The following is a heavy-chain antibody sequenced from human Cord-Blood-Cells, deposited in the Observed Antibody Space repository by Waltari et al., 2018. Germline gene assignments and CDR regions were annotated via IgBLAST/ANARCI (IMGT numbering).Heavy chain of an antibody. CDR1: GYSISSVYY. CDR3: ARLNGWNAFDI. J-gene: IGHJ3*02. CDR2: IYHSGST. D-gene: IGHD3-3*01. Sequence: QVQLQESGPGLVKPSETLSLPCTVSGYSISSVYYWGWIRQPPGKGLEWIGSIYHSGSTYYNPSLKSRVTISVDTSKNQFSLKLSSVTAADTAVYYCARLNGWNAFDIWGQGTMVTVSS. V-gene: IGHV4-38-2*02.